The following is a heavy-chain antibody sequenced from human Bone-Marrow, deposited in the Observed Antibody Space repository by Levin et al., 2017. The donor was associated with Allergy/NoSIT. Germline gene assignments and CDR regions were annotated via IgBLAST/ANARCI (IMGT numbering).Heavy chain of an antibody. Sequence: PSETLSLTCAVSGYSISSGFHWGWIRQPPGEGLEWIATIYHSGRTYYNPSLESRVTISLDTSKNQFSLKLTSVTAADTAMYYCARDLDDSSGYSWGWFDPWGQGTLVTVSS. V-gene: IGHV4-38-2*02. D-gene: IGHD3-22*01. CDR2: IYHSGRT. CDR1: GYSISSGFH. J-gene: IGHJ5*02. CDR3: ARDLDDSSGYSWGWFDP.